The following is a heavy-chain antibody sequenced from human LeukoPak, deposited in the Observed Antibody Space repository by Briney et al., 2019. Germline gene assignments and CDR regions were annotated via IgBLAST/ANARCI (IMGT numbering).Heavy chain of an antibody. CDR3: ARVGQQRQYGARH. Sequence: GASVEVSCKASGYTFTGYYMHWVRQAPGQGLEWMGWINPNSGGTNYAQKFQGRVTMTRDTSISTAYMELSRLRSDDTAVYYCARVGQQRQYGARHWGQGTLVTVSS. V-gene: IGHV1-2*02. J-gene: IGHJ1*01. CDR1: GYTFTGYY. CDR2: INPNSGGT. D-gene: IGHD6-13*01.